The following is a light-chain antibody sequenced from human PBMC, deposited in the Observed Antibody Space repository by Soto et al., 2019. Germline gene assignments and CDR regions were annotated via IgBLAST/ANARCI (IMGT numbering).Light chain of an antibody. CDR2: GIS. CDR1: QSVNANY. V-gene: IGKV3-20*01. Sequence: PGEIATLSCRASQSVNANYFAWYQQKPGQAPRLLIYGISSRPTGIPDRFSGSGSGTDFTLTISRLEPEDFAVYYCERYGSSPRTFGQGTKVDIK. J-gene: IGKJ1*01. CDR3: ERYGSSPRT.